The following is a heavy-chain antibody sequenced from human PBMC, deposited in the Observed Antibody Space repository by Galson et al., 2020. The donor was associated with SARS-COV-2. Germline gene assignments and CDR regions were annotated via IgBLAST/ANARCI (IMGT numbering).Heavy chain of an antibody. V-gene: IGHV4-34*01. D-gene: IGHD3-10*01. J-gene: IGHJ3*02. Sequence: SQASETLSLTCAVFGGSFSGYFWNWIRQPPGKGLEWIGEINQSGSTNFNPSLKSRVTILVDTSNIQFSLKLTSLTAADTAVYYCARGARGQIDDAFDIWGQGTMVIVSS. CDR3: ARGARGQIDDAFDI. CDR2: INQSGST. CDR1: GGSFSGYF.